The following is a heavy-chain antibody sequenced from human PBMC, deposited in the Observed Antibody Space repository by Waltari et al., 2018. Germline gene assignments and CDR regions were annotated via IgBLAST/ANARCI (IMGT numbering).Heavy chain of an antibody. J-gene: IGHJ4*02. V-gene: IGHV3-7*01. D-gene: IGHD3-3*01. CDR1: GFTCSSYG. CDR3: ARDHVFRGDFWSGYYDS. Sequence: EVQREESGGGLVQPGGSLRLSCAASGFTCSSYGMTWVRQAPGKGLEWVANIKQDGSETYYADSLKGRFTISRDNAKNSLYLQMNSLRAEDTALYYCARDHVFRGDFWSGYYDSWGQGTLVTVSS. CDR2: IKQDGSET.